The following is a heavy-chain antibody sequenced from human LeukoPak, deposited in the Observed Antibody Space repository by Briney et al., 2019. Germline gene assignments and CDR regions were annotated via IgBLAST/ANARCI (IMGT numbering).Heavy chain of an antibody. D-gene: IGHD1-14*01. CDR3: ARVEATSYYYYGMDV. CDR2: MNPNSGNT. J-gene: IGHJ6*02. V-gene: IGHV1-8*01. CDR1: GYTFTSYD. Sequence: ASVKVSRKASGYTFTSYDINWVRQATGQGLEWMGWMNPNSGNTGYAQKFQGRVTMTRNTSISTAYMELSSLRSEDTAVYYCARVEATSYYYYGMDVWGQGTTVTVSS.